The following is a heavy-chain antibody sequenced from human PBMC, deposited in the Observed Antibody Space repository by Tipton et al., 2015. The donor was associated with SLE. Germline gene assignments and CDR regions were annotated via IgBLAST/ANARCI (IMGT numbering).Heavy chain of an antibody. CDR2: INSGATST. Sequence: GSLRLSCAASGFTFGSHGMSWVRQAPGKGLEWVSLINSGATSTYYADSVKGRFTISRDNSKNTLYLQMSSLRGDDTAVYYCAISPGAREYVGTIGFWGPGTLVTVSS. D-gene: IGHD6-6*01. CDR1: GFTFGSHG. CDR3: AISPGAREYVGTIGF. V-gene: IGHV3-23*03. J-gene: IGHJ4*02.